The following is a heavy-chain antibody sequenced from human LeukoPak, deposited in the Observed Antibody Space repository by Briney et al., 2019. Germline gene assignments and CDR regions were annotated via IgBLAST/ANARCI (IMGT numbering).Heavy chain of an antibody. CDR2: IGTAGDT. D-gene: IGHD6-13*01. J-gene: IGHJ4*02. CDR1: GFTFSSYD. Sequence: GGSLRLSCAASGFTFSSYDMHWVRQATGKGPEWVSGIGTAGDTYYTGSVKGRFTISRENAKNSLYLQMNSLRVEDTAVYYCARDRRVYSSSTYDYWGQGTLVTVSS. V-gene: IGHV3-13*01. CDR3: ARDRRVYSSSTYDY.